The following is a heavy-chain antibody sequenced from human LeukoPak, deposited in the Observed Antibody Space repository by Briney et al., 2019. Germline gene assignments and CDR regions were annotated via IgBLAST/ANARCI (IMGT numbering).Heavy chain of an antibody. D-gene: IGHD7-27*01. CDR3: ATSLPSLGIQDAFDI. J-gene: IGHJ3*02. CDR2: FDPEDGET. Sequence: ASVKVSCKVSGYTLTELSMHWVRQAPGKGLEWMGGFDPEDGETIYAQKFQGRATMTEDTSTDTAYMELSSLRSEDTAVYYCATSLPSLGIQDAFDIWGQGTTVTVSS. CDR1: GYTLTELS. V-gene: IGHV1-24*01.